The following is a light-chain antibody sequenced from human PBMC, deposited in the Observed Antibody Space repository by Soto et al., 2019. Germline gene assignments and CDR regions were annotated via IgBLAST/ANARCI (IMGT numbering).Light chain of an antibody. CDR2: EVS. CDR3: CSYATPRL. CDR1: SSDVGSYTL. J-gene: IGLJ2*01. Sequence: QSALTQPASVSGSPGQSITISCTGTSSDVGSYTLVSWYQQHPGKAPKLIIYEVSERPSGVSHRFSGSKSGNTASLTIAGLQAEDEADYYCCSYATPRLFGGGTKVTVL. V-gene: IGLV2-23*02.